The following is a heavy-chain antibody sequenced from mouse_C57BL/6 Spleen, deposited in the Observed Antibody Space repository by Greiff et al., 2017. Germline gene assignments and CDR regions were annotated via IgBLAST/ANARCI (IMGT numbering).Heavy chain of an antibody. CDR3: ASYGGGHLGY. J-gene: IGHJ2*01. Sequence: QVQLQQPGAELVMPGASVKLSCKASGYTFTSYWMHWVKQRPGQGLEWIGEIDPSDSYTNYNQKFKGKSTLTVDTSSSTAYMQLSSLTSEDSAVYSCASYGGGHLGYWGQGTTLTVSS. CDR2: IDPSDSYT. D-gene: IGHD1-1*01. CDR1: GYTFTSYW. V-gene: IGHV1-69*01.